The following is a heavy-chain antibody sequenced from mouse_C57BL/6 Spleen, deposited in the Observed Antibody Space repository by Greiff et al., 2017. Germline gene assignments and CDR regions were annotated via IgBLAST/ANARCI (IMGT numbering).Heavy chain of an antibody. CDR2: ISSGSSTI. V-gene: IGHV5-17*01. J-gene: IGHJ2*01. Sequence: EVKVEESGGGLVKPGGSLKLSCAASGFTFSDYGMHWVRQAPEKGLEWVAYISSGSSTIYYADTVKGRFTISRDNAKNTLFLQMTSLRSEDTAMYYCARPYYYGSSYFDYWGQGTTLTVSS. CDR1: GFTFSDYG. D-gene: IGHD1-1*01. CDR3: ARPYYYGSSYFDY.